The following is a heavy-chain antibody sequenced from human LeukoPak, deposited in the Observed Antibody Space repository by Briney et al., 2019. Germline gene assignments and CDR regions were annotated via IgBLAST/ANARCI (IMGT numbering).Heavy chain of an antibody. J-gene: IGHJ4*02. D-gene: IGHD3-10*01. Sequence: GGSLRLSCAASGFTFSSYWMSWVRQAPGKGLEWVANIKQDGSEKYYVDSVKGRFTISRDNAKNSLYLQMNSLRVEDTAVYYCASNSLVRGRGTDYWGQGTLVTVSS. CDR3: ASNSLVRGRGTDY. CDR2: IKQDGSEK. V-gene: IGHV3-7*01. CDR1: GFTFSSYW.